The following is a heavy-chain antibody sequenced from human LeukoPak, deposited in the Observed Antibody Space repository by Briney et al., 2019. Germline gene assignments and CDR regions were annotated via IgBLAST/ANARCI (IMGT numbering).Heavy chain of an antibody. D-gene: IGHD1-26*01. CDR3: AKDSGSYYFDY. CDR1: GFTFSSYG. J-gene: IGHJ4*02. V-gene: IGHV3-30*02. CDR2: IRYDGSNK. Sequence: PGGSLRLSCAASGFTFSSYGMHWVRQAPGTGLEWVAFIRYDGSNKYYADSVKGRFTISRDNSKNTLYLQMNSLRAEDTAVYYCAKDSGSYYFDYWGQGTLVTVSS.